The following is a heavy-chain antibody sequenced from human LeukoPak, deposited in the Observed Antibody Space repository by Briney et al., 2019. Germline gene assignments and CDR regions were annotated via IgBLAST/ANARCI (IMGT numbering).Heavy chain of an antibody. Sequence: PSETLSLTCTVSGGSISSSNYYWGWIRQPPGKGLEWIGSIYYSGSSYYNPSLKSRVTISVDTSKNQFSLKLSSVTAADTAEYYCARPKWELRTSGFDCWGQGTLVTVSS. D-gene: IGHD1-26*01. J-gene: IGHJ4*02. V-gene: IGHV4-39*01. CDR1: GGSISSSNYY. CDR2: IYYSGSS. CDR3: ARPKWELRTSGFDC.